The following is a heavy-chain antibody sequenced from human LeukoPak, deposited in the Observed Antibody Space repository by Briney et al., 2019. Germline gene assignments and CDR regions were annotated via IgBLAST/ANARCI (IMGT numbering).Heavy chain of an antibody. CDR2: ISSIYI. J-gene: IGHJ5*02. CDR1: GGSISSYY. V-gene: IGHV3-21*01. Sequence: ETLSLTCTVSGGSISSYYWSWIRQPPGKGLEWVSSISSIYIYYADSVKGRFTISRDNAKDSLYLQMNSLRAEDTAVYYCARSPGIGSGWYRGFDPWGQGTLVTVSS. CDR3: ARSPGIGSGWYRGFDP. D-gene: IGHD6-19*01.